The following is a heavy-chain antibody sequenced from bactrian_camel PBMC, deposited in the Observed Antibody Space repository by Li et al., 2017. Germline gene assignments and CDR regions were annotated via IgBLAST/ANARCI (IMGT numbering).Heavy chain of an antibody. Sequence: DVQLVESGGGLVQPGESLRLSCAASGYTGSTNYMGWFRQVPGKEREGVASIYTGGDNTYYVDSVKGRFTISQDNAKNTMYLQMHSLKPEDTAMYYCAVRGTYCSFRSAEYKYWGQGTQVTVS. CDR3: AVRGTYCSFRSAEYKY. CDR2: IYTGGDNT. CDR1: GYTGSTNY. V-gene: IGHV3S31*01. D-gene: IGHD2*01. J-gene: IGHJ4*01.